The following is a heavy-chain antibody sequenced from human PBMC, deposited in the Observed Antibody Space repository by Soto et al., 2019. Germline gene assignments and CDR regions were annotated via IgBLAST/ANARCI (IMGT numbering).Heavy chain of an antibody. CDR2: INPNSGGT. D-gene: IGHD2-2*01. Sequence: ASVKVSCKASGYTFTGYYMHWVRQAPGQGLEWMGWINPNSGGTNYAQKFQGWVTMTRDTSISTAYMELSRLRSDDTAVYYFARLGGYCSSTSCRNWFDPWGQGTLVTVSS. CDR3: ARLGGYCSSTSCRNWFDP. V-gene: IGHV1-2*04. CDR1: GYTFTGYY. J-gene: IGHJ5*02.